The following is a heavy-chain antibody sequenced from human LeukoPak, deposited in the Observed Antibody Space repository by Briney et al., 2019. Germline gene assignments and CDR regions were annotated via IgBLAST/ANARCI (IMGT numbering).Heavy chain of an antibody. Sequence: GGSLRLSCAASGFTFDDYAMHWVRQAPGKGLEWVSAISGSGGSTYYADSVKGRFTISRDNSKNTLYLQMNSLRAEDTAVYYCAKGDIVVVPAARGFDYWGQGTLVTVSS. J-gene: IGHJ4*02. CDR3: AKGDIVVVPAARGFDY. V-gene: IGHV3-23*01. D-gene: IGHD2-2*01. CDR1: GFTFDDYA. CDR2: ISGSGGST.